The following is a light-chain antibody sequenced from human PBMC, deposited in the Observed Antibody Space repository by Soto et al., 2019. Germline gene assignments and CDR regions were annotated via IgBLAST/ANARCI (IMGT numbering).Light chain of an antibody. CDR2: STN. Sequence: QSVLTQPPSASGTPGQRVTISCSGSSYNIGSNTVNWYQQLPGSAPKLLIYSTNQRPSGFPDRFSGSKSGTSASLAISGLQSEDEADYYCAAWDGSLNVVLFGGGTKLTVL. CDR1: SYNIGSNT. J-gene: IGLJ2*01. CDR3: AAWDGSLNVVL. V-gene: IGLV1-44*01.